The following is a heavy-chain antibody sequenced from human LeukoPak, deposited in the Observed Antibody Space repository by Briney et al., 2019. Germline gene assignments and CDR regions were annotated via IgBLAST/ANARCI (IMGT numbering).Heavy chain of an antibody. J-gene: IGHJ4*02. D-gene: IGHD3-3*01. CDR1: SGSLSSNSHY. Sequence: PSETLSLTCAVPSGSLSSNSHYWGWIRQPPGKGLEWLGSIYYTGTTFHNPSLKSRVTLSADTPKNQFSLNLRSVTAADTAVYYCARHSGLIFGVVIAYYFDYWGQGTLVTVSS. V-gene: IGHV4-39*01. CDR3: ARHSGLIFGVVIAYYFDY. CDR2: IYYTGTT.